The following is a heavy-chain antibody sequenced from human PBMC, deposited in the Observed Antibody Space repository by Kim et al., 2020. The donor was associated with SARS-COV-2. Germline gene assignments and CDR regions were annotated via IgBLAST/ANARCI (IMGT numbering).Heavy chain of an antibody. Sequence: SETLSLTCTVSGGSISSSSYYWGWIRQPPGKGLEWIGSIYYSGSTYYNPSLKSRVTISVDTSKNQFSLKLSSVTAADTAVYYCAISPGRITMVRGERGGSYFDYWGQGTLVTVSS. CDR3: AISPGRITMVRGERGGSYFDY. CDR2: IYYSGST. V-gene: IGHV4-39*07. D-gene: IGHD3-10*01. CDR1: GGSISSSSYY. J-gene: IGHJ4*02.